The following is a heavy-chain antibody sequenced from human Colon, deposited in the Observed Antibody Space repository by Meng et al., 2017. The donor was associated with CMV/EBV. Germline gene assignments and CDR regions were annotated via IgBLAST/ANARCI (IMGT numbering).Heavy chain of an antibody. Sequence: GESLKISCAASGFTFSSYDMNWVRQAPGKGLGWVSSISAISSSSDYISYADSVKGRFTISRDNAKTSLFLQLDSLRAEDTAVYYCAKGRFFDHWGQGTLVTVSS. CDR2: ISAISSSSDYI. CDR3: AKGRFFDH. CDR1: GFTFSSYD. D-gene: IGHD5-24*01. V-gene: IGHV3-21*01. J-gene: IGHJ4*02.